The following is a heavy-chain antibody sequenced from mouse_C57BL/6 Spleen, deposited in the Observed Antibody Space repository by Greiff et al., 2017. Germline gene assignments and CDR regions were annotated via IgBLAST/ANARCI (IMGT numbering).Heavy chain of an antibody. CDR1: GYTFTSYW. CDR2: IHPNSGST. CDR3: ARFYDGYYAAMDY. V-gene: IGHV1-64*01. J-gene: IGHJ4*01. D-gene: IGHD2-3*01. Sequence: VKLQQPGAELVKPGASVKLSCKASGYTFTSYWMHWVKQRPGQGLEWIGMIHPNSGSTNYNEKFKSKATLTVDKSSSTAYMQLSSLTSEDSAVYYCARFYDGYYAAMDYWGQGTSVTVSS.